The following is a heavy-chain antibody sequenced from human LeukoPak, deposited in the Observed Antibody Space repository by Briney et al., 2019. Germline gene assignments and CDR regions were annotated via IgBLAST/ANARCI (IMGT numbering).Heavy chain of an antibody. CDR3: AREGVIIRQGPGDFDY. D-gene: IGHD3-10*01. CDR1: GYTYTGYY. Sequence: GASVKVSCKASGYTYTGYYMHWVRQAPGQGLEWMGWINPNSGGTNYAQKFQGRVTMTTDTSTSTAYMELRSLRSDDTAVYYCAREGVIIRQGPGDFDYWGQGTLVTVSS. J-gene: IGHJ4*02. V-gene: IGHV1-2*02. CDR2: INPNSGGT.